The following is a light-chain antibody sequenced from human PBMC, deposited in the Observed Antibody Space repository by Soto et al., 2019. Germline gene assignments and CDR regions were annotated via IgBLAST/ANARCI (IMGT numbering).Light chain of an antibody. CDR2: AAS. J-gene: IGKJ3*01. V-gene: IGKV1-39*01. CDR3: HQGYSTPQIT. CDR1: QDIDTF. Sequence: DFQMTQSPSSVSASVGDTVTITCRASQDIDTFLNWYQQKPGKDPKLLIYAASALLSGGSSRFSGSRSGTEFTLTISSRQPEEVATNYCHQGYSTPQITFGAGTKVDMK.